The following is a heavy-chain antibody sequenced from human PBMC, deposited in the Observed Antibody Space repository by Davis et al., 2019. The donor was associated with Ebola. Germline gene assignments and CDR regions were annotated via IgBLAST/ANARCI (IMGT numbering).Heavy chain of an antibody. D-gene: IGHD2-2*02. V-gene: IGHV3-23*01. CDR2: ISGSGGT. CDR3: ARALLDCSSSTCYTYYYGMDV. J-gene: IGHJ6*02. Sequence: GESLKISCAASGFTFSSYAMSWVRQAPGKGLEWVSAISGSGGTYYADSVKGRFTISRDNSKNTLYLQMNSLRADDTAVYYCARALLDCSSSTCYTYYYGMDVWGQGTTVTVSS. CDR1: GFTFSSYA.